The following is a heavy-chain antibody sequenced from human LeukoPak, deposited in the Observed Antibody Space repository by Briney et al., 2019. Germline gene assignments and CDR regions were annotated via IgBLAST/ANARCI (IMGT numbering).Heavy chain of an antibody. CDR2: ISSNGGST. Sequence: GGSLRLSCAASGLTFSSYAMHWVRQAPGKGLEYVSAISSNGGSTYYANSVKGRFTISRDNSKNTLYLQMGSLRAEDMAVYYCARALRFLEWLDYMDVWGKGTTVTVSS. D-gene: IGHD3-3*01. CDR3: ARALRFLEWLDYMDV. J-gene: IGHJ6*03. CDR1: GLTFSSYA. V-gene: IGHV3-64*01.